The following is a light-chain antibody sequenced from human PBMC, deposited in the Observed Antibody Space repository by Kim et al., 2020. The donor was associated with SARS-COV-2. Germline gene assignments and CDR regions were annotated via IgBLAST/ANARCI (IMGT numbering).Light chain of an antibody. CDR1: QSVSSSY. CDR2: GAS. Sequence: LSPGERATLACRASQSVSSSYLAWYQQKPGQAPRLLIYGASSRATGIPDRFSGSGSGTDFTLTISRLEPEDFAVYYCQHYGSLFTFGPGTKVDIK. CDR3: QHYGSLFT. V-gene: IGKV3-20*01. J-gene: IGKJ3*01.